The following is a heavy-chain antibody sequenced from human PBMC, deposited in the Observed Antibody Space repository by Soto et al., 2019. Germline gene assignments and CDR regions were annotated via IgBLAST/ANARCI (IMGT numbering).Heavy chain of an antibody. CDR2: IYHSGST. Sequence: PSETLSLTCAVSSGSISSSNWWSWVRQPPGKGLEWIGEIYHSGSTNYNPSLKSRVTISVDKSKNQFSLKLSSVTAADTAVYYCARVGGAAAGPNYYFDYWGQGTLVTVSS. CDR3: ARVGGAAAGPNYYFDY. D-gene: IGHD6-13*01. CDR1: SGSISSSNW. J-gene: IGHJ4*02. V-gene: IGHV4-4*02.